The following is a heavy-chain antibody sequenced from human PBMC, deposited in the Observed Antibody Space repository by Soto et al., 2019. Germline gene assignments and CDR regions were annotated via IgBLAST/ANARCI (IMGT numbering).Heavy chain of an antibody. V-gene: IGHV1-69*12. CDR3: ARAFYYYDSSGTFGY. D-gene: IGHD3-22*01. CDR1: GGTFSSYA. Sequence: QVQLVQSGAEVKKPGSSVKVSCKASGGTFSSYAISWVRQAPGQGLEWMGGIIPIFGTANYAQKFQGRVTITADESTTKAYMELNSLRSEDTAVYYCARAFYYYDSSGTFGYWGQGTLVTVSS. J-gene: IGHJ4*02. CDR2: IIPIFGTA.